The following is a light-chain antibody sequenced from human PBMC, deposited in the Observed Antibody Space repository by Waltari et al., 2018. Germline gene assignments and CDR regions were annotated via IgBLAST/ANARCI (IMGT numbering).Light chain of an antibody. V-gene: IGLV2-23*02. J-gene: IGLJ2*01. CDR1: SSDVGGYNS. CDR3: CSYAGNYIHVL. CDR2: DVS. Sequence: QSALTQPASVSGSPGQSITISCTVTSSDVGGYNSVSWYQHHPGKAPKVIIYDVSQRPSGVSNRFSGSKSGNTASLTISGLQPEDEADYFCCSYAGNYIHVLFGGGTKLTVL.